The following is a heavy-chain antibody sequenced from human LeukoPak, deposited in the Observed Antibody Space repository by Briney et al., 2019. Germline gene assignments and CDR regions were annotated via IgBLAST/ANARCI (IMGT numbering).Heavy chain of an antibody. Sequence: SETLSLTCAVYGGSFSGYYWSWIRQPPGKGLEWIGEINHSGSTNYNPSLKSRVTISVDTSKNQFSLRLSSVTAADTAVYYCTRGVGWLHPFDYWGQGTLVTVSS. CDR1: GGSFSGYY. V-gene: IGHV4-34*01. CDR2: INHSGST. J-gene: IGHJ4*02. D-gene: IGHD3-22*01. CDR3: TRGVGWLHPFDY.